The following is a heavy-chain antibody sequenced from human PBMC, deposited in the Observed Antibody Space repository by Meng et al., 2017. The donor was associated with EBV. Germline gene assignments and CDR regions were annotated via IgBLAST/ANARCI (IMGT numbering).Heavy chain of an antibody. Sequence: QVQLVQSGAEVKKPGAAVKVSCKASGSTFTGYYMHWVRQAPGQGLEWMGRINPNRGGTNYAQKFQGRVTMTRDTSISTAYMELSRLRSDDTAVYYCARVGIAVAGTGDYWGQGTLVTVSS. CDR2: INPNRGGT. D-gene: IGHD6-19*01. V-gene: IGHV1-2*06. CDR1: GSTFTGYY. J-gene: IGHJ4*02. CDR3: ARVGIAVAGTGDY.